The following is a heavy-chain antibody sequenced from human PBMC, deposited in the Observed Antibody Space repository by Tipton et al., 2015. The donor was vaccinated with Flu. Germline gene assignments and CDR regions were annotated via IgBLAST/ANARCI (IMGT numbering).Heavy chain of an antibody. CDR1: NFSITSGYY. CDR3: ARGLYGSGTYQRRYFDS. CDR2: IHYSGST. Sequence: LRLSCSVSNFSITSGYYWGWIRQSPGKGLEWIGSIHYSGSTHYNPSLESRVTISVDTSKNQFSLRLIAVTAADTAVYYCARGLYGSGTYQRRYFDSWGQGTLVTVSS. V-gene: IGHV4-38-2*02. J-gene: IGHJ4*02. D-gene: IGHD3-10*01.